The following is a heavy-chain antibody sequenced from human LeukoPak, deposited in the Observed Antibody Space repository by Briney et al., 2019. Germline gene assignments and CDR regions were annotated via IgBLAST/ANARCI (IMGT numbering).Heavy chain of an antibody. CDR1: GYTFTGYY. D-gene: IGHD2-2*01. J-gene: IGHJ4*02. CDR3: ARVLAPVAPWGYYFDY. CDR2: INPNSGGT. V-gene: IGHV1-2*06. Sequence: ASVKVSCKASGYTFTGYYMHWVRQAPGQGLEWMRRINPNSGGTNYAQKLQGRVTMTRDTSISTAYMELSRLRSDDTAVYYCARVLAPVAPWGYYFDYWGQGNLVTVSS.